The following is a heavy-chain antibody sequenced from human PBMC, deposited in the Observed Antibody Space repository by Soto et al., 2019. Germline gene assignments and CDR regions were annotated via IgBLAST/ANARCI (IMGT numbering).Heavy chain of an antibody. Sequence: SETLSLTCTVSGGSISSSSYYWGWIRQPPGKGLEWIGSIYYSGSTYYNPSLKSRVTISVDTSKNQFSLKLSSVTAADTAVYYCARRNVDIVATWDYWGQGTLVTVSS. V-gene: IGHV4-39*01. CDR1: GGSISSSSYY. D-gene: IGHD5-12*01. J-gene: IGHJ4*02. CDR2: IYYSGST. CDR3: ARRNVDIVATWDY.